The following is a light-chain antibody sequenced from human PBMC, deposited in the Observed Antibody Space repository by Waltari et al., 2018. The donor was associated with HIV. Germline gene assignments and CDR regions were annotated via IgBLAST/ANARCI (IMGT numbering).Light chain of an antibody. CDR3: LQYSSSFT. V-gene: IGKV3-20*01. Sequence: EIVLTQSPGTLSLSPGERATISCRASQSVSSSYLAWYQQKPGQAPRLLIDGASSRATGIPDRFSGSGSGTDFTLTISRLEPEDFAVYYCLQYSSSFTFCPGTKVDIK. J-gene: IGKJ3*01. CDR2: GAS. CDR1: QSVSSSY.